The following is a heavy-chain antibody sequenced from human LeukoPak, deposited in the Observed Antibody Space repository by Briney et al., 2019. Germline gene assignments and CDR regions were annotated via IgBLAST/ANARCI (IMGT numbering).Heavy chain of an antibody. Sequence: SETLSLTCTVSGGSISSSSYYWGWIRQPPGKGLEWIGSIYYSGSTYYNPSLKSRVTISVDTSKNQFSLKLSSVTAADTAVYYCATRPRGGRGSSWYGPDYFDYWGQGTLVTVSS. CDR3: ATRPRGGRGSSWYGPDYFDY. V-gene: IGHV4-39*01. J-gene: IGHJ4*02. CDR2: IYYSGST. D-gene: IGHD6-13*01. CDR1: GGSISSSSYY.